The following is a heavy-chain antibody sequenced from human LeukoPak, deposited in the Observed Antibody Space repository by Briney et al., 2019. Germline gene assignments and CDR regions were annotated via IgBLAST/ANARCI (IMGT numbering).Heavy chain of an antibody. Sequence: GGSLRLSCAASGFTFSSYAMSWVRQAPGKGLEWVSAISGSGGSTYYADSVKGRFTISRDIAKNTLYLQMDSLRAEDTAVYYCVRDGDFKLDYWGQGAPVTVSP. CDR3: VRDGDFKLDY. V-gene: IGHV3-23*01. CDR2: ISGSGGST. D-gene: IGHD4-17*01. CDR1: GFTFSSYA. J-gene: IGHJ4*02.